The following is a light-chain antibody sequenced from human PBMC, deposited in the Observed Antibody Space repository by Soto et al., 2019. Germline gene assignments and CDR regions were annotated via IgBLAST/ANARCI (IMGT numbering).Light chain of an antibody. V-gene: IGKV1-33*01. Sequence: DIQMTQSPSSLSASVGDRVTITCQASQDIDNYLNWYQQKPGQAPKLLIYDASNLETGVPSRFSGRGSGTDFTFTISSLQPEDVATYYCQLYGKLPPYTFGQGTKLEL. J-gene: IGKJ2*01. CDR1: QDIDNY. CDR3: QLYGKLPPYT. CDR2: DAS.